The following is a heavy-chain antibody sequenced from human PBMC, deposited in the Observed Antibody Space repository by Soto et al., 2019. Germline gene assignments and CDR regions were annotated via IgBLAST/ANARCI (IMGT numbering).Heavy chain of an antibody. V-gene: IGHV3-7*05. J-gene: IGHJ6*02. CDR1: GFTFSSDW. Sequence: PGGSLRLSCAASGFTFSSDWMSWVRQAPGKGLEWVANIKQDGSEKYYVDSVKGRFTISRDNAKNSLYLQMNSLRAEDTAVYYCARDQDGSYSPYYGMDVWGQGTTVTVSS. CDR2: IKQDGSEK. CDR3: ARDQDGSYSPYYGMDV. D-gene: IGHD1-26*01.